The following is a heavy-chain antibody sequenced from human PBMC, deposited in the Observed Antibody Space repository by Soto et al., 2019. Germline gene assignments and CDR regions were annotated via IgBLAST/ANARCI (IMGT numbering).Heavy chain of an antibody. J-gene: IGHJ4*02. CDR2: ISGSSGTI. V-gene: IGHV3-48*02. CDR3: VKGEYYYDSSGYYRFDY. CDR1: GFTFSTYI. D-gene: IGHD3-22*01. Sequence: PGGSLRLSCAASGFTFSTYIMNWVRQAPGKGLEWVSDISGSSGTIYYADSVKGRFTISRDNSKNTVYLQMSSLRDEDTAVYYCVKGEYYYDSSGYYRFDYWGQGTLVTVPS.